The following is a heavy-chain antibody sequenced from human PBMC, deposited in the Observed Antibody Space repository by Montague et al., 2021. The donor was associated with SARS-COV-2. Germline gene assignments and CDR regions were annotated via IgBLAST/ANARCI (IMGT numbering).Heavy chain of an antibody. D-gene: IGHD5-12*01. V-gene: IGHV3-33*01. CDR2: IWYDTSNK. Sequence: SLRLSCAASGFTFNSHGMHWVRQAPGKGLVWVAVIWYDTSNKYYAGSVKGRFTISRDNSKNTVYLQMNSLRVEDTAVYYCARAVGPYSGYDGGLDYWGQGTLVTVSS. CDR3: ARAVGPYSGYDGGLDY. CDR1: GFTFNSHG. J-gene: IGHJ4*02.